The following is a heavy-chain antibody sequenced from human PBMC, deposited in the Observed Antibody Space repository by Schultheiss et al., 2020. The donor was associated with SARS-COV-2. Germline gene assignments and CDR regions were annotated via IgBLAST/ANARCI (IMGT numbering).Heavy chain of an antibody. Sequence: GGSLRLSCAASGFTFSSYAMSWVRQAPGKGLEWVSSISSSSSYIYYADSVKGRFTISRDNAKNSLYLQMNSLRAEDTAVYYCARVAMVRGGVAPYYFDYWGQGTLVTVSS. CDR3: ARVAMVRGGVAPYYFDY. CDR1: GFTFSSYA. D-gene: IGHD3-10*01. CDR2: ISSSSSYI. V-gene: IGHV3-21*01. J-gene: IGHJ4*02.